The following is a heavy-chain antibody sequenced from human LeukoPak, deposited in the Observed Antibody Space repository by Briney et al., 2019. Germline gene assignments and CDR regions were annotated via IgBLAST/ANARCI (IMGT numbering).Heavy chain of an antibody. J-gene: IGHJ4*02. D-gene: IGHD2-2*01. Sequence: PGGSLRLSCAASGFTFSRYSMNWVRQAPGKGLEWVSSISGSSSYIYYADSVKGRFTISRDNSKNTLYLQMNSLRAEDTAVYYCAKVVVVPAATTKTYYFDYRGQGTLVTVSS. CDR2: ISGSSSYI. CDR3: AKVVVVPAATTKTYYFDY. V-gene: IGHV3-21*04. CDR1: GFTFSRYS.